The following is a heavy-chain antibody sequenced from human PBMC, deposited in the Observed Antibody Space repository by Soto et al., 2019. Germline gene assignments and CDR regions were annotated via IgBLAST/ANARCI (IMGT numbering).Heavy chain of an antibody. J-gene: IGHJ4*02. V-gene: IGHV3-30*03. CDR3: ASTWSGYYYFDS. D-gene: IGHD3-3*01. CDR1: GFPFSSYG. Sequence: QVQLVESGGGVVQPGGSLRLSCAASGFPFSSYGMHWVRQAPGKGLAWVAVLSYDGNNRYYGDSVKGRFTISRDNSKNTLYLQMNSLRAEDTAVYYCASTWSGYYYFDSWGQGTLVTVSS. CDR2: LSYDGNNR.